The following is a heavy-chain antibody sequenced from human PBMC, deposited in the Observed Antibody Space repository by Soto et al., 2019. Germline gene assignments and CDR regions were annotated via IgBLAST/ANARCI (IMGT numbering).Heavy chain of an antibody. CDR1: GGSIRSGGYY. CDR2: IYYSGST. V-gene: IGHV4-61*08. D-gene: IGHD4-17*01. CDR3: ARDYGDYFDY. Sequence: SETLSLTCTVSGGSIRSGGYYWTWIRQHPGKGLEWIGYIYYSGSTNYNPSLKSRVTISVDTSKNQFSLKLSSVTAADTAVYYCARDYGDYFDYWGQGTLVTVSS. J-gene: IGHJ4*02.